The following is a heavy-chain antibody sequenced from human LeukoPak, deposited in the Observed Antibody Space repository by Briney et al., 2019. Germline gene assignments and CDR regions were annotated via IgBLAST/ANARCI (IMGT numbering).Heavy chain of an antibody. J-gene: IGHJ6*03. CDR1: GGSGSSDS. Sequence: PSETLSLTCTVSGGSGSSDSWSWIRQPPGQGLEWIGYISYSGSTSYNPSLKSRVTISVDPSKSQLSLKLRSVTAADTAVYYCARRPRLFSYTYGDAYYYYYMDVWGKGTTVIVS. CDR2: ISYSGST. V-gene: IGHV4-59*02. CDR3: ARRPRLFSYTYGDAYYYYYMDV. D-gene: IGHD5-18*01.